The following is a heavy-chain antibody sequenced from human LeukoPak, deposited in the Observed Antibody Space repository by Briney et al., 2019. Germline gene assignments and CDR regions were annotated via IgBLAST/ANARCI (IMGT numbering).Heavy chain of an antibody. Sequence: GGSLRLSCAASGFTFSSYAMHWVRQAPGKGLEWVAVISYDGSNKYYADSVKGRFTISRDNSKNTLYLQMNSLRAEDTAVYYCARALGAWLNYYYYGMDVWGQGTTVTVSS. CDR3: ARALGAWLNYYYYGMDV. CDR1: GFTFSSYA. J-gene: IGHJ6*02. CDR2: ISYDGSNK. D-gene: IGHD5-12*01. V-gene: IGHV3-30*04.